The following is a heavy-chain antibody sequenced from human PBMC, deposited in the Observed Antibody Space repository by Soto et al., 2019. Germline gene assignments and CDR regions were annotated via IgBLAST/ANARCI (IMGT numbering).Heavy chain of an antibody. J-gene: IGHJ3*02. CDR2: ISYDGSNK. CDR1: GFTFSSYG. V-gene: IGHV3-30*18. D-gene: IGHD6-6*01. CDR3: AKDKAARGPDAFDI. Sequence: GGSLRLSCAASGFTFSSYGMHWVRQAPGKGLEWVAVISYDGSNKYYADSVKGRFTISRDNSKNTLYLQMNSLRAEDTAVYYCAKDKAARGPDAFDIWGQGTMVTVSS.